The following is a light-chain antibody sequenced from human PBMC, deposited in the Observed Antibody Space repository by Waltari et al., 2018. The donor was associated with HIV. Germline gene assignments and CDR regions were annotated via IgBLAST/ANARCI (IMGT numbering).Light chain of an antibody. Sequence: QSVLTQPPSASGTPGQRVIVSCSGSSFNIGRNFVSWYQQLPGTAPKVLIFRDNQRPSGVPDRFSGSKSGASASLAISGLRSKDEADYYCAAWDDSLSGSYVFGPGTKVTVL. CDR1: SFNIGRNF. V-gene: IGLV1-47*01. CDR3: AAWDDSLSGSYV. CDR2: RDN. J-gene: IGLJ1*01.